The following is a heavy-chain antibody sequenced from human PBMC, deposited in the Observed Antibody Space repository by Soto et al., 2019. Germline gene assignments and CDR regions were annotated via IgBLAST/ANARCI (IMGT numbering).Heavy chain of an antibody. CDR2: IYPGDSDT. J-gene: IGHJ6*02. D-gene: IGHD1-26*01. Sequence: GESLKISCKGSGYSFTSYWIGWVRQMPGKGLEWMGIIYPGDSDTRYSPSFQGQVTISADKSISTAYLQWSSLKASDTAIYYCARRGRLGDYYYYGMDVWGQGTTVTASS. CDR1: GYSFTSYW. V-gene: IGHV5-51*01. CDR3: ARRGRLGDYYYYGMDV.